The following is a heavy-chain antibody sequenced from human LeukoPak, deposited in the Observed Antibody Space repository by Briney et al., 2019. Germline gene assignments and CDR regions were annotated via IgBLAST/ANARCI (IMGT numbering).Heavy chain of an antibody. J-gene: IGHJ4*02. CDR1: GYSICSGYY. CDR3: ARGGGYSVFDY. D-gene: IGHD1-26*01. V-gene: IGHV4-38-2*02. Sequence: SETLSLTCTVSGYSICSGYYWGWIRQPPGKGLEWIGSIYHSGSTYYNPSLKSRVTISVDTSKNQFSLKLSSVTAADTAVYYCARGGGYSVFDYWGQGTLVTVSS. CDR2: IYHSGST.